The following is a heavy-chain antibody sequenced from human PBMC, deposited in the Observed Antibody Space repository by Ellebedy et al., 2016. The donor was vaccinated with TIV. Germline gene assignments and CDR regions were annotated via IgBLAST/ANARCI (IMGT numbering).Heavy chain of an antibody. CDR1: GDSISNDY. CDR3: ARVFIGSVTTLYYYYMDV. V-gene: IGHV4-59*12. Sequence: SETLSLTXTVSGDSISNDYWTWIRKPPGKGLEWIGYISNSGSTTYNPSLKNRVTISVDTSKNQVSLKLNSVTAADTAVYYCARVFIGSVTTLYYYYMDVWGSGTTVTVSS. D-gene: IGHD4-11*01. CDR2: ISNSGST. J-gene: IGHJ6*03.